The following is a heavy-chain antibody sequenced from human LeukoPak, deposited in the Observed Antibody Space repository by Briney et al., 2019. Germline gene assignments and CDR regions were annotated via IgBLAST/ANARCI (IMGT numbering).Heavy chain of an antibody. CDR1: GGSISSYY. V-gene: IGHV4-4*07. CDR3: ARRNIYSSSWYTTFDP. J-gene: IGHJ5*02. CDR2: IYTSGST. Sequence: PSETLSLTCTISGGSISSYYWSWIRQPAGKGLEWIGRIYTSGSTNYNPSLKSRVTMSVDTSKNQFSLKLSSVTAADTAVYYCARRNIYSSSWYTTFDPWGQGTLVTVSS. D-gene: IGHD6-13*01.